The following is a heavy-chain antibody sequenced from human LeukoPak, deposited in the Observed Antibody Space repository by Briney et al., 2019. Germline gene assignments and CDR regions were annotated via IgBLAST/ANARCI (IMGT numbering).Heavy chain of an antibody. CDR3: ARSGTMVRGVPLEIPYYYYYGMDV. Sequence: PSETLSLTCTVSGGSISSCYWSWIRQPPGKGLEWIGYIYYSGSTNYNPSLKSRVTISVDTSENQFSLKLSSVTAADTAVYYCARSGTMVRGVPLEIPYYYYYGMDVWGQGTTVTVSS. D-gene: IGHD3-10*01. CDR2: IYYSGST. CDR1: GGSISSCY. V-gene: IGHV4-59*01. J-gene: IGHJ6*02.